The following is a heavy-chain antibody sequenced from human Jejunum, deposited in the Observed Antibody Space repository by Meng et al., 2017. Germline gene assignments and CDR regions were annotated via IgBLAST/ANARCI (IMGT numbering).Heavy chain of an antibody. CDR2: INPSTGGT. V-gene: IGHV1-2*02. D-gene: IGHD3-9*01. CDR3: ARANDILTGYYLFDY. Sequence: ASVKVSCKASGYTFNGYYLQWVRQAPGQGLEWMGWINPSTGGTNYAQKFQGRVTMAWDASINTAYMELSSLRSDDSAAYYCARANDILTGYYLFDYWGQGTLVTVSS. J-gene: IGHJ4*02. CDR1: GYTFNGYY.